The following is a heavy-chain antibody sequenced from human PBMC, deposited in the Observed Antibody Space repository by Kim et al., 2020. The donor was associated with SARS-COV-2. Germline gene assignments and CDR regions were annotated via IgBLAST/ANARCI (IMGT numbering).Heavy chain of an antibody. CDR3: TRDLGGDTGYFDF. J-gene: IGHJ4*02. D-gene: IGHD2-21*01. V-gene: IGHV3-48*02. CDR1: GFIFSSYA. CDR2: ISGRGTIT. Sequence: GGSLRLSCTASGFIFSSYAMNWVRQAPGKGLEWVAYISGRGTITYNEDSVKGRFTISRDNGKNSLLLQMNTLKDEDTAVYYCTRDLGGDTGYFDFWGPGTLVTVSS.